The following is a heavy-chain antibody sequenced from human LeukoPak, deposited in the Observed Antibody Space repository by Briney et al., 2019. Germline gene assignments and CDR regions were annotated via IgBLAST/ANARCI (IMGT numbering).Heavy chain of an antibody. D-gene: IGHD3-22*01. V-gene: IGHV1-8*01. Sequence: GASVKVSCKASGYTFTSYDINWVRQATGQGLEWMGWMNPNSGNTGYAQKFQGRVTMTRNTSISTAYMELSSLRSEDTAVYYCARDVDLYGYYDYWGQGTLVAVSS. J-gene: IGHJ4*02. CDR3: ARDVDLYGYYDY. CDR2: MNPNSGNT. CDR1: GYTFTSYD.